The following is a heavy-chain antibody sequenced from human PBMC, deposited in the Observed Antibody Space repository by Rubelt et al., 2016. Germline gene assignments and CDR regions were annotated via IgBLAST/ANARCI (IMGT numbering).Heavy chain of an antibody. Sequence: GFTFSSYGMHWVRQAPGKGLEWVAVISYDGSNKYYADSVKGRFTISRDNSKNTLYLQMNSLRAEDTAVYYCAKDPWHPRVGSGSYRHTKNYYYYYGMDVWGQGTTVTVSS. CDR2: ISYDGSNK. J-gene: IGHJ6*02. V-gene: IGHV3-30*18. D-gene: IGHD3-10*01. CDR3: AKDPWHPRVGSGSYRHTKNYYYYYGMDV. CDR1: GFTFSSYG.